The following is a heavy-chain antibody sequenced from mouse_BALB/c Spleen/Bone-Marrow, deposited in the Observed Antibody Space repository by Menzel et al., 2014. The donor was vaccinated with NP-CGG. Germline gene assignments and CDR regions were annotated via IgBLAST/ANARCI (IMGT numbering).Heavy chain of an antibody. Sequence: QAQLQQSGAELAKPGASVKMSCKASGYTFTNYWMHWVKQRPGQGLEWIGYINPSTGYTEYNQKFKDKATLTADKSSSTAYMQLSSLTSEDSAVYYCARIYYYGRDYWGQGTTLTVSS. CDR3: ARIYYYGRDY. CDR2: INPSTGYT. CDR1: GYTFTNYW. J-gene: IGHJ2*01. V-gene: IGHV1-7*01. D-gene: IGHD1-1*01.